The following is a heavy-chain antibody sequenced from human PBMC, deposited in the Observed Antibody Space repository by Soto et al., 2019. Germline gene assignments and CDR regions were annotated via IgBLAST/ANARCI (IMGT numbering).Heavy chain of an antibody. CDR1: GGTFSIYA. J-gene: IGHJ4*02. CDR2: IIPIFGTA. D-gene: IGHD2-15*01. Sequence: VQLVQSGAEVKKPGSSVKVSCKASGGTFSIYAISWVLQAPGHGLEWMGGIIPIFGTANYAQKFQGRVTITADESTSTAYMALSSLSSEDTAVYYCASRPQYSCSGGSCEAAIGYFDYWGKGTLVTVSS. V-gene: IGHV1-69*01. CDR3: ASRPQYSCSGGSCEAAIGYFDY.